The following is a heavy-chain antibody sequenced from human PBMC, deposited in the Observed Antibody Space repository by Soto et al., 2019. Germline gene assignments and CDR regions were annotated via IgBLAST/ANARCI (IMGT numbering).Heavy chain of an antibody. V-gene: IGHV1-69*02. Sequence: QVQLVQSGAEVKQPGSSVKVSCTASGGTSSSYTISWVRQAPGQGLEWMGRIIPMFGFAKYAQKFQGRVTITADRSSKTAYLEPSNLSSEDPAVYYCARGTPVPTYFFDYWGQGTLLSVSS. J-gene: IGHJ4*02. D-gene: IGHD3-16*01. CDR3: ARGTPVPTYFFDY. CDR1: GGTSSSYT. CDR2: IIPMFGFA.